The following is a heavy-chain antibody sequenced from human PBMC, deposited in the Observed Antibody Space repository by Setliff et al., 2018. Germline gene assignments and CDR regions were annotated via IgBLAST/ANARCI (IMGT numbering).Heavy chain of an antibody. CDR2: ISAYNGNT. J-gene: IGHJ3*02. CDR3: ARVTMIVLSRRAFDI. V-gene: IGHV1-18*01. CDR1: GYTFTSYG. D-gene: IGHD3-22*01. Sequence: AASVKVSCKASGYTFTSYGISWVRQAPGQGLEWMGWISAYNGNTNYAQKLQGRVTMTTDTSTSTAYMELRSLRSDDTAVYYCARVTMIVLSRRAFDIWGQGTMVTVSS.